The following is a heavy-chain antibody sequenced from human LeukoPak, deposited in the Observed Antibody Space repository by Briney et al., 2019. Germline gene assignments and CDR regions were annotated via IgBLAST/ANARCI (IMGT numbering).Heavy chain of an antibody. CDR1: GGSISSGGYY. J-gene: IGHJ4*02. V-gene: IGHV4-31*03. CDR2: IYYSGST. CDR3: AGDTYCGGDCYSSY. Sequence: SQTLSLTCTVSGGSISSGGYYWSWIRQHPGKGLEWIGYIYYSGSTYYNPSLKSRVTISVDTSKNQFSLKLSSVTAADTAVYYCAGDTYCGGDCYSSYWGQGILVTVSS. D-gene: IGHD2-21*02.